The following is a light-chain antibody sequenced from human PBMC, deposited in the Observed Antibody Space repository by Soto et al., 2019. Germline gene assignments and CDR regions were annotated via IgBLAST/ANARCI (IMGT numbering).Light chain of an antibody. V-gene: IGKV3-20*01. CDR2: GAS. CDR1: QSIGNNY. CDR3: QQYAASPRT. Sequence: EIVLTQSPGTLSLSPRERATLSYRASQSIGNNYLAWYQHKPGQAPRLLIYGASNRAPGIPDRFSGSGSGTDFTLTIRRLEPEDFAIYYCQQYAASPRTFGQGTQVEVK. J-gene: IGKJ1*01.